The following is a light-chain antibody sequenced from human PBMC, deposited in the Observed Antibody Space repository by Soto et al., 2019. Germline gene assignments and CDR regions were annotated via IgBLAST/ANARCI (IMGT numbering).Light chain of an antibody. CDR2: KVS. CDR3: MQGTHRPIT. CDR1: QGLVYSDGNIY. V-gene: IGKV2-30*01. J-gene: IGKJ5*01. Sequence: DVVMTQSPLSLSVTLGQPASISCWSSQGLVYSDGNIYLNWFHQRPGQSPRRVIYKVSDRDSGVPDRFSGSGSGTDFTLKISRVEAEDVGVYYCMQGTHRPITFGQGTRLEIK.